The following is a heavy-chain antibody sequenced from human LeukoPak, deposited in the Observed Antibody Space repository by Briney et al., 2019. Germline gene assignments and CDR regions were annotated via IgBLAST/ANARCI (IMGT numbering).Heavy chain of an antibody. J-gene: IGHJ5*02. CDR3: AKSRGVIIGGWFDP. CDR2: ISGSGGST. V-gene: IGHV3-23*01. D-gene: IGHD3-10*01. CDR1: GFTFSSYA. Sequence: GGSLRLSCAASGFTFSSYAMSWVRQAPGKGLEGVSAISGSGGSTYYADSVKGRFTISRDNSKNTLYLQMNSLRAEDTAVYYCAKSRGVIIGGWFDPWGQGTLVTVSS.